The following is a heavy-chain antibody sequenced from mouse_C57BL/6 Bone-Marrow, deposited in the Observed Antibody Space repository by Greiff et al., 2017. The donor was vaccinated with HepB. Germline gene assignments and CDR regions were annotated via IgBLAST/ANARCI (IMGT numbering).Heavy chain of an antibody. CDR1: GFTFSDYY. Sequence: EVKLVESGGGLVQPGGSLKLSCAASGFTFSDYYMYWVRQTPEKRLEWVAYISNGGGSTYYPDTVKGRFTISRDNAKNTLYLQMSRLKSEDTAMYYCARQEVDYDYDAWFAYWGQGTLVTVSA. CDR3: ARQEVDYDYDAWFAY. D-gene: IGHD2-4*01. CDR2: ISNGGGST. J-gene: IGHJ3*01. V-gene: IGHV5-12*01.